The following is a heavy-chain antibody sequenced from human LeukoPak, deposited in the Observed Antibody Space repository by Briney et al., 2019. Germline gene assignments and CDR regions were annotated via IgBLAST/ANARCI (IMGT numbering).Heavy chain of an antibody. CDR1: GFTFSSYS. V-gene: IGHV3-21*01. CDR3: ARLPGAGLYIDY. CDR2: ISSSSSYI. Sequence: GGSLRLSCAASGFTFSSYSMNWVRQAPGKGLEWVSSISSSSSYIHYADSVKGRFTISRDNAKNSLYLQMNSLSAEDTAVYYCARLPGAGLYIDYWGQGTLVTVSS. J-gene: IGHJ4*02. D-gene: IGHD1-14*01.